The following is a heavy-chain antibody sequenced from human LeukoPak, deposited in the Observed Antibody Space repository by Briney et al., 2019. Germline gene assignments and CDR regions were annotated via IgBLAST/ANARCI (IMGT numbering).Heavy chain of an antibody. J-gene: IGHJ4*02. D-gene: IGHD5-12*01. CDR2: IKQDGSEK. CDR1: GFTFSSYW. V-gene: IGHV3-7*01. CDR3: ARGDIVATPVSFDY. Sequence: GGSLRLPCAASGFTFSSYWMSWVRQAPGKGLEWVANIKQDGSEKYYVDSVKGRFTISRDNAKNSLYLQMNSLRAEDTAVYYCARGDIVATPVSFDYWGQGTLVTVSS.